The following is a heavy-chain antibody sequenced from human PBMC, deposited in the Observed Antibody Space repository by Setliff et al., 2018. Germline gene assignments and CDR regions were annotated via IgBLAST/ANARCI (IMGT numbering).Heavy chain of an antibody. CDR1: GGSISRGSYY. CDR3: ASCGYDWGDTYAFDI. Sequence: PSETLSLTCTVSGGSISRGSYYWGWIRQPPGKGLEWIGRIYHSGSTYYNPSLKSRVTISVDTSKNQFSLKLSSVTAADTAVYYCASCGYDWGDTYAFDIWGQGTMVTVSS. D-gene: IGHD5-12*01. J-gene: IGHJ3*02. CDR2: IYHSGST. V-gene: IGHV4-39*07.